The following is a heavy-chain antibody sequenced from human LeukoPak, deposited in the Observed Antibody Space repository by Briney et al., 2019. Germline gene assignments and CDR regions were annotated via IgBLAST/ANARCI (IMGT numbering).Heavy chain of an antibody. Sequence: SETLSLTCAVSGGSISSSNWWSWVRQPPGKGLEWIGEIYHSGSTNYNTSLKRRVTISVDKSKNQFSLKLSSVTAADTAVYYCARGRSSSWIYYFDYWGQGTLVTVSS. D-gene: IGHD6-13*01. V-gene: IGHV4-4*02. CDR3: ARGRSSSWIYYFDY. CDR1: GGSISSSNW. CDR2: IYHSGST. J-gene: IGHJ4*02.